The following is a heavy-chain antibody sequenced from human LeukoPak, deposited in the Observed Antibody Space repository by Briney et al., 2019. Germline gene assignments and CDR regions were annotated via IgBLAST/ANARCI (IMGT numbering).Heavy chain of an antibody. CDR1: GGTFSSYA. CDR2: IIPIFGTA. V-gene: IGHV1-69*13. Sequence: SVKVSCKASGGTFSSYAISWVRQAPGQGLEWMGGIIPIFGTANYAQKFQGRVTITADESTSTAYMELSSLRSEDTAVYYCARSYYDYVWGSYRFNWFDPWGQGTLVTVSS. J-gene: IGHJ5*02. CDR3: ARSYYDYVWGSYRFNWFDP. D-gene: IGHD3-16*02.